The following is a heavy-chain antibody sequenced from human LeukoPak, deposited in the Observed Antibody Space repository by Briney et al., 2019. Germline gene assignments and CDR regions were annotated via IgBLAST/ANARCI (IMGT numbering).Heavy chain of an antibody. J-gene: IGHJ4*02. D-gene: IGHD3-9*01. CDR1: GFTVSSNY. V-gene: IGHV3-53*01. CDR2: IYSGGST. CDR3: ARGLPGDILTAPLTYYFDY. Sequence: GGSLRLSCAASGFTVSSNYMSWVRQAPGKGLEWVSVIYSGGSTYYADSVKGRFTISRDNSKNTLYLQMNSLRAEDTAVYYCARGLPGDILTAPLTYYFDYWGQGTLVTVSS.